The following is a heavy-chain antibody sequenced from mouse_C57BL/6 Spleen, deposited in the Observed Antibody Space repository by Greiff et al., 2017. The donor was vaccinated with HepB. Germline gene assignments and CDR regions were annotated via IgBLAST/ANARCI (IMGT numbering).Heavy chain of an antibody. V-gene: IGHV5-16*01. CDR3: ARDAGSSPWYFDV. D-gene: IGHD1-1*01. J-gene: IGHJ1*03. Sequence: EVMLVESEGGLVQPGSSMKLSCTASGFTFSDYYMAWVRQVPEKGLEWVANINYDGSSTYYLDSLKSRFIISGDNAKNILYLQMSSLKSEDTATYYCARDAGSSPWYFDVWGTGTTVTVSS. CDR2: INYDGSST. CDR1: GFTFSDYY.